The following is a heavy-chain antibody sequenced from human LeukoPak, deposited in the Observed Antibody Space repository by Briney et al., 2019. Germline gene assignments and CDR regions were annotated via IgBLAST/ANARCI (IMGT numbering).Heavy chain of an antibody. CDR2: VRNDGTNK. CDR1: GFTFSNYG. CDR3: AKDLGTLISGSYYYYFDY. D-gene: IGHD3-10*01. Sequence: GGSLRLSCVASGFTFSNYGMHWVRQAPGKGLEWVAFVRNDGTNKHYADSVKGRFTISRDNSKNTLYLQMNSLRAEDTAVYYCAKDLGTLISGSYYYYFDYWGQGTLVTVSS. V-gene: IGHV3-30*02. J-gene: IGHJ4*02.